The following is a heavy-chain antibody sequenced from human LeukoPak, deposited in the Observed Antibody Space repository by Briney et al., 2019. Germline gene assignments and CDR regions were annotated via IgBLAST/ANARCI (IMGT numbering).Heavy chain of an antibody. V-gene: IGHV4-39*01. CDR3: ARKNCGGDCYSVYYYGMDV. Sequence: SETLSLTCTVSGGSISSNTYFWGWIRQPPGKGLEWIGTIYYGGSTYYNPSLKSRVTISVDTSKSQFSLKLKSVTAADTAVYYCARKNCGGDCYSVYYYGMDVWGQGTTVTVSS. CDR1: GGSISSNTYF. J-gene: IGHJ6*02. D-gene: IGHD2-21*01. CDR2: IYYGGST.